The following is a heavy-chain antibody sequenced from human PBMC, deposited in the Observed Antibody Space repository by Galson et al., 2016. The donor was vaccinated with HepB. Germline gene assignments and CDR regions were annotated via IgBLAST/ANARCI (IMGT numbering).Heavy chain of an antibody. Sequence: PALVKPTQTLTLTCTFSGFSLTSSGLGVGWIRQTPGKALEWLALIYWNDDTRYSPSLRSRLTITRDTSKNQVVPTMTNMDPVDTATYYCAREISGSYGRGNWFDPWGQGTLVTVTS. CDR3: AREISGSYGRGNWFDP. J-gene: IGHJ5*02. CDR2: IYWNDDT. V-gene: IGHV2-5*01. CDR1: GFSLTSSGLG. D-gene: IGHD3-10*01.